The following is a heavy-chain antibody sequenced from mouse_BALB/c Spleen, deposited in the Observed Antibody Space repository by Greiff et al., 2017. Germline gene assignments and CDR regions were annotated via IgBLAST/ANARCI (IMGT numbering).Heavy chain of an antibody. D-gene: IGHD1-2*01. CDR3: ARITTAPYYYAMDY. CDR2: IDPYNGGT. Sequence: EVQLQQSGPELVKPGASVKVSCKASGYAFTSYNMYWVKQSHGKSLEWIGYIDPYNGGTSYNQKFKDKATLTVDKSSSTAYMQLSSPTSEDSAVYYCARITTAPYYYAMDYWGQGTSVTVSS. J-gene: IGHJ4*01. V-gene: IGHV1S135*01. CDR1: GYAFTSYN.